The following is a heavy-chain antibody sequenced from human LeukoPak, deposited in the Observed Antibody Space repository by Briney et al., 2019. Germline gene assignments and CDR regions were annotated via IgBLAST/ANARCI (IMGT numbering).Heavy chain of an antibody. J-gene: IGHJ4*02. D-gene: IGHD3-10*01. V-gene: IGHV3-11*04. CDR2: LSSGRGDPV. Sequence: GGSLRLSCVASGFSFSGSYMMWIRQAPGRGLEFVSYLSSGRGDPVFYADSVKGRFTISRDNARNSLYLQMNSLRAEDTAVYYCAREITMVRGVIDYWGQGTLVTVSS. CDR1: GFSFSGSY. CDR3: AREITMVRGVIDY.